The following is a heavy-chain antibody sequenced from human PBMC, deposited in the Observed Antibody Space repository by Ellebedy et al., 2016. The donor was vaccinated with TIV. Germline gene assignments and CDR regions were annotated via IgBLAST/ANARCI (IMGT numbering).Heavy chain of an antibody. V-gene: IGHV1-58*01. CDR3: AADPYCSGGSCYGDY. CDR1: GFTFTSSA. D-gene: IGHD2-15*01. CDR2: IVVGSGNT. Sequence: SVKVSCXASGFTFTSSAVQWVRQARGQRLEWIGWIVVGSGNTNYAQKFQERVTITRDMSTSTAYMELSSLRSEDTAVYYCAADPYCSGGSCYGDYWGQGTLVTVSS. J-gene: IGHJ4*02.